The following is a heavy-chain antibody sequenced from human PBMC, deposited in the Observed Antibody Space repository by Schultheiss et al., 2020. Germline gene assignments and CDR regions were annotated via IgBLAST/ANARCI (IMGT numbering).Heavy chain of an antibody. V-gene: IGHV3-23*01. Sequence: ESLKISCAASGFTFSNYGMHWVRQAPGNGLEWVSAISGSGGITYYADSVKGRFTISRDNSKNVVYLQMNSLRAEDTAVYYCARDGGSSIIPGYWGQGTLVTVAS. CDR3: ARDGGSSIIPGY. J-gene: IGHJ4*02. CDR1: GFTFSNYG. D-gene: IGHD2-15*01. CDR2: ISGSGGIT.